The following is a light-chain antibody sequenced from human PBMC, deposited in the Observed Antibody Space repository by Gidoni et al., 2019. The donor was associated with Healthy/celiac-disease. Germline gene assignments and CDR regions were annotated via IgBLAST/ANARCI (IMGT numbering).Light chain of an antibody. CDR1: QSLLHSNGYNY. V-gene: IGKV2-28*01. Sequence: EIVMTQSPLSLPVTPGEPASISCRSSQSLLHSNGYNYLDWYLQKPGQSPQLLIYLGSNRASGVPDRFRGSGSGTDFTLKISRVEAEDVGVYCCMQALQTPYTCGQGTKLEIK. J-gene: IGKJ2*01. CDR3: MQALQTPYT. CDR2: LGS.